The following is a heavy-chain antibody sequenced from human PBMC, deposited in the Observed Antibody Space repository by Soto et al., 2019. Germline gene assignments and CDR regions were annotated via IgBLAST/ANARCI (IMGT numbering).Heavy chain of an antibody. V-gene: IGHV3-30*03. CDR1: GFSFSNHG. D-gene: IGHD6-19*01. CDR2: ISYDGSNK. J-gene: IGHJ4*02. Sequence: QMQLVESGGGVVQPGRSLRLSCVASGFSFSNHGMHWVRQAPGKGLEWVAVISYDGSNKDYVEAVKGRFTISRDNSKNTLYLQINSLRVEDTAVFYCARNSRATVAGAPDYWGQGTPVTVSS. CDR3: ARNSRATVAGAPDY.